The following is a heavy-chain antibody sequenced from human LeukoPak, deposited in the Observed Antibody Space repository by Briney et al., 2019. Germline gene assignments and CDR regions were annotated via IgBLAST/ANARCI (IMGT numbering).Heavy chain of an antibody. CDR1: GYTFTNFY. CDR2: INPSGDST. J-gene: IGHJ4*02. CDR3: ARNRWLDF. V-gene: IGHV1-46*01. D-gene: IGHD6-19*01. Sequence: ASVKVSCKASGYTFTNFYIHWVRQAPGQGLEWMGMINPSGDSTSYAQKFQGRVIMTSDTSTSTVYMELSSLRSEDTAVYYCARNRWLDFWGQGTLVTVSS.